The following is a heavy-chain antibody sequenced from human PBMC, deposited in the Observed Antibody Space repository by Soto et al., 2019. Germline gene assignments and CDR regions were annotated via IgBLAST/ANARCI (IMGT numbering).Heavy chain of an antibody. CDR1: GGSISSYY. Sequence: SETLSLTCTVSGGSISSYYWSWIRQPPGKGLEWIGYIYYSGSTNYNPSLKSRVTISVDTSKNQFSLKLSSVTAADTAVYYCARDLGDGYNHDAFDIWGQGTMVTVSS. D-gene: IGHD5-12*01. CDR3: ARDLGDGYNHDAFDI. J-gene: IGHJ3*02. V-gene: IGHV4-59*01. CDR2: IYYSGST.